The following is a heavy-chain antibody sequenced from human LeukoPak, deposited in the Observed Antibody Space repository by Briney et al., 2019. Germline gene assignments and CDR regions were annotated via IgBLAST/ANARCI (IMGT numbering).Heavy chain of an antibody. V-gene: IGHV3-53*01. CDR2: IYSGGST. CDR3: AREGGPYRPLDY. CDR1: GFTFSSYC. Sequence: PGGSLRLSCVASGFTFSSYCMSWVRQAPGKGLEWVSSIYSGGSTYYAASVKGRFTISRDNSKNTLFLQMNSLRDEDTAMYYCAREGGPYRPLDYSGQGTLVTVAS. J-gene: IGHJ4*02.